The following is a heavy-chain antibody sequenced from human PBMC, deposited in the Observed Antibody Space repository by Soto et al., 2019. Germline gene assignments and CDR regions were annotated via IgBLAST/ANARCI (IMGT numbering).Heavy chain of an antibody. CDR3: ARDRQRGYCTGGSCYSYFDY. D-gene: IGHD2-15*01. Sequence: QVQLQQWGAGLLKPSETLSLTCAIYGGSFSGYYWSWIRQPPGMGLEWIGEVDQSGSTNYNPSLKSRVTISGDTSKNPFSLKVNSVTAADTAVYYCARDRQRGYCTGGSCYSYFDYWGQGALVIVSS. V-gene: IGHV4-34*01. CDR2: VDQSGST. J-gene: IGHJ4*02. CDR1: GGSFSGYY.